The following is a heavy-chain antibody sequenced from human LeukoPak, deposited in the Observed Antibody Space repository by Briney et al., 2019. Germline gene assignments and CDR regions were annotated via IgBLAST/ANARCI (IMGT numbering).Heavy chain of an antibody. D-gene: IGHD3-3*01. CDR2: IWYDGSNK. J-gene: IGHJ4*02. CDR1: GFTFSRHW. V-gene: IGHV3-33*08. Sequence: PGGSLRLSCAASGFTFSRHWMYWVRQAPGKGLEWVAAIWYDGSNKYYADSVKGRFTISRDNSKNTLYLQVNSRRAEDTAVYYCARDGRLKYDFWSGYYDYWGQGTLVTVSS. CDR3: ARDGRLKYDFWSGYYDY.